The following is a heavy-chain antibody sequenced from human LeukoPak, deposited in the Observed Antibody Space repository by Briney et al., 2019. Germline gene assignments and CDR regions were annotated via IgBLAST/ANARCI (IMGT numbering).Heavy chain of an antibody. V-gene: IGHV3-30*02. D-gene: IGHD5-18*01. CDR1: GFTFSSYG. Sequence: GGSLRLSCAASGFTFSSYGMHWVRQAPGKGLEWVAFIRYDGSNKYYADSVKGRFTISRDNSKNTLYLQMNSLRAEDTAVYYCAKGVSGYSYGVDYYYYYMDVWGKGTTVTISS. CDR3: AKGVSGYSYGVDYYYYYMDV. CDR2: IRYDGSNK. J-gene: IGHJ6*03.